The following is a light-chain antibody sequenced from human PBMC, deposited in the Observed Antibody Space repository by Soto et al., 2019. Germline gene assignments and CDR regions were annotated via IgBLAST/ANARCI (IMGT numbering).Light chain of an antibody. V-gene: IGLV2-23*02. CDR3: CSFAGGATFV. CDR1: SNDIGGYNL. Sequence: QSALTQPASVSGSPGQSITISCAGTSNDIGGYNLVSWYQQHPGKAPKLIIFEANKRPSGVPDRFSGSKSGNTASLTISALQAEDEADYSCCSFAGGATFVFGGGTQLTVL. J-gene: IGLJ2*01. CDR2: EAN.